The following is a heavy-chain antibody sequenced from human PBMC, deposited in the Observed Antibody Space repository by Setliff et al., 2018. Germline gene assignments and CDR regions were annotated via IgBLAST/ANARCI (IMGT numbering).Heavy chain of an antibody. CDR3: ARVPALGGMVGTHGIDY. Sequence: SETLSLTCTVSGDSISSRRNYWGWFRQPAGKELEWIGQVYVGGNTYYNPSFESRVSISVDRSNNQFSLKLNSVTAADTALYYCARVPALGGMVGTHGIDYWGQGTLVTV. J-gene: IGHJ4*02. D-gene: IGHD1-26*01. CDR1: GDSISSRRNY. CDR2: VYVGGNT. V-gene: IGHV4-61*09.